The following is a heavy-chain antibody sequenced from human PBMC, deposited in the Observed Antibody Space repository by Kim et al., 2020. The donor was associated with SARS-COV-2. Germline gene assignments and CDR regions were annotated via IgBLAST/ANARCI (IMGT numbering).Heavy chain of an antibody. V-gene: IGHV4-4*02. J-gene: IGHJ5*02. Sequence: SETLSLTCAVSGGSISSLSWWSWVRQAPGKGLEWIGEISHRGSPNYHPSLKSRMTISIDSSKNQFSLKLTSVTAADTAIYLCAGFSADMMSMMWGRGGWFDPWGQGTLVTVSS. CDR2: ISHRGSP. D-gene: IGHD3-16*01. CDR1: GGSISSLSW. CDR3: AGFSADMMSMMWGRGGWFDP.